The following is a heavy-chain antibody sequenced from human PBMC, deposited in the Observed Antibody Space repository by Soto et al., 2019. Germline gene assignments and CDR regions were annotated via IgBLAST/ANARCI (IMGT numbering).Heavy chain of an antibody. V-gene: IGHV1-24*01. CDR2: FDPEDGET. CDR3: ATVRYCSGGSCYFDAFDI. CDR1: GSTPTDVS. Sequence: ASVTVSCKVSGSTPTDVSVHWVRQAPGKGLEWMGGFDPEDGETIYAQKFQGRVTMTEDTSTDTAYMELSSLRSEDTAVYYCATVRYCSGGSCYFDAFDIWGQGTMVTVSS. J-gene: IGHJ3*02. D-gene: IGHD2-15*01.